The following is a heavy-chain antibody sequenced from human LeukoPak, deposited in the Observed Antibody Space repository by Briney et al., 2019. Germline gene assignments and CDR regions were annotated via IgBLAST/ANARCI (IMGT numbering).Heavy chain of an antibody. CDR3: ARGLRWFDP. CDR1: GGSFSGYY. V-gene: IGHV4-34*01. CDR2: INHSGST. Sequence: PETLSLTCAVYGGSFSGYYWSWIRQPPGKGLEWIGEINHSGSTNYNPSLKSRVTISVDTSKNQFSLKLSSVTAADTAVYYCARGLRWFDPWGQGTLVTVSS. J-gene: IGHJ5*02.